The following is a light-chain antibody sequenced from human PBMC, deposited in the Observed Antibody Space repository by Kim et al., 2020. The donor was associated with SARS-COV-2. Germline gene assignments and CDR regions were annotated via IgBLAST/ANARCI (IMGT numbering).Light chain of an antibody. Sequence: VTISAPRGAPNIGAGYDVHWYQQLPGTAPTLLIYGNSNRPSGVPDRFSGSKSGTSASLAITGLQAEDEADYYCQSYDSSLSGSYVFGTGTKVTVL. J-gene: IGLJ1*01. CDR1: APNIGAGYD. CDR3: QSYDSSLSGSYV. CDR2: GNS. V-gene: IGLV1-40*01.